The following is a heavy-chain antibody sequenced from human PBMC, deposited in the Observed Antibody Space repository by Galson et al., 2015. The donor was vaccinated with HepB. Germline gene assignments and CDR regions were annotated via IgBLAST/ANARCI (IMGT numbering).Heavy chain of an antibody. D-gene: IGHD2-8*01. Sequence: SLRLPCAVSGITFSSYWMNWLRQAPGKGLECVASIKPDGTETQYVDPVKGRFTISRDNAKNSLYPQMNSLTVEDTAVYYCATGGLMYAFDIWGRGTKVTVSS. V-gene: IGHV3-7*01. CDR3: ATGGLMYAFDI. CDR2: IKPDGTET. J-gene: IGHJ3*02. CDR1: GITFSSYW.